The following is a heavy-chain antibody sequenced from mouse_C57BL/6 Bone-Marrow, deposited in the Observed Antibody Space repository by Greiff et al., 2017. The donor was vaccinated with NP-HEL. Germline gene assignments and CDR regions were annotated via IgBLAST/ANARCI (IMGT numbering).Heavy chain of an antibody. CDR2: IYPRSGNT. CDR3: ASWDTMGY. J-gene: IGHJ2*01. V-gene: IGHV1-81*01. CDR1: GYTFTSYG. D-gene: IGHD1-1*02. Sequence: QVQLQQSGAELARPGASVKLSCKASGYTFTSYGISWVKQRTGQGLEWIGEIYPRSGNTYYNEKFKGKATLTADKSSSTAYMELRSLTSEDSAVYFCASWDTMGYWGQGTTLTVSS.